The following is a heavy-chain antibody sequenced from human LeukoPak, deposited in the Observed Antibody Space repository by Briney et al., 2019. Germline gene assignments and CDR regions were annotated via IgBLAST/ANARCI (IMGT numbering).Heavy chain of an antibody. CDR3: ARREYYDFWSGYNFDY. V-gene: IGHV3-48*01. CDR1: GLTFSSYS. CDR2: ISSSSSTI. J-gene: IGHJ4*02. Sequence: GEALRLSCAASGLTFSSYSMNWVRQAPGKGLEWVSYISSSSSTIYYADSVKGRFTISRDNAKNSLYLQMNSLRAEDTAVYYCARREYYDFWSGYNFDYWGQGTLVTVSS. D-gene: IGHD3-3*01.